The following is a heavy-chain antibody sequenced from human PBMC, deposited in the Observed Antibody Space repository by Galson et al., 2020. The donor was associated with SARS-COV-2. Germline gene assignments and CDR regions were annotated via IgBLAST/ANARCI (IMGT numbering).Heavy chain of an antibody. CDR2: ISGSGGST. D-gene: IGHD2-8*01. V-gene: IGHV3-23*01. Sequence: GESLKISCAASGFTFSSYAMSWVRQAPGKGLEWVSAISGSGGSTYYADSVKGRFTISRDNSKNTLYLQMNSLRAEDTAVYYCAKDDLPPDCTNGVCYTLYFDYWGQGTLVTVSS. CDR1: GFTFSSYA. J-gene: IGHJ4*02. CDR3: AKDDLPPDCTNGVCYTLYFDY.